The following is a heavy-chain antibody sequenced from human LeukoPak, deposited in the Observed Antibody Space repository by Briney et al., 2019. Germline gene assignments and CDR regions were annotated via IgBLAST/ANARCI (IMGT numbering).Heavy chain of an antibody. CDR3: ARGVGYCSGGSCSVPEF. J-gene: IGHJ4*02. D-gene: IGHD2-15*01. CDR2: ISHSGST. V-gene: IGHV4-34*01. Sequence: SETLSLTCAVYGGSFSGYYWSWIRQPPGKGLEWIGEISHSGSTNYNPSLKSRVTISVDTSKNQFSLKLSSVTAADTAVYYCARGVGYCSGGSCSVPEFWGQGTLVTVSS. CDR1: GGSFSGYY.